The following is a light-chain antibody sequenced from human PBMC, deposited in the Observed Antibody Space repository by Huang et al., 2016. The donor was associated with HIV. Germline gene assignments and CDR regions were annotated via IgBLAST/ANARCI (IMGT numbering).Light chain of an antibody. Sequence: AIRITQSPSSLSASTGDRVTITCRASQGISSYLAWYQQKPGKAPKLLIYAASTLQSGVPSRFSVSGSGTDFTLTISCLQSEDFATYYCQQYYSYPPYTFGQGTKLEIK. CDR2: AAS. CDR3: QQYYSYPPYT. J-gene: IGKJ2*01. CDR1: QGISSY. V-gene: IGKV1-8*01.